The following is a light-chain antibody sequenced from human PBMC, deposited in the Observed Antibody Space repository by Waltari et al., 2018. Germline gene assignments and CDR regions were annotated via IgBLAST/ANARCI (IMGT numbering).Light chain of an antibody. V-gene: IGKV3-11*01. CDR3: QQRIKWPLT. Sequence: EIVLTQSPATLSLSPGERATLSCRASQSIASYLGWFQQRPGQAPTFLIDDSSNRAAGIPARFSGSGSGTDFTLTISSLEPEDFAVYYCQQRIKWPLTFGGGTKVEI. CDR1: QSIASY. CDR2: DSS. J-gene: IGKJ4*01.